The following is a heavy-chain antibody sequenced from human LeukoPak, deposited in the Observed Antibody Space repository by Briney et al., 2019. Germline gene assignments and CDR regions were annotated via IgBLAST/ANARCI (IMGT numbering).Heavy chain of an antibody. CDR2: IIPIFGTA. Sequence: SVKVSCKASGYTFTGYYMQWVRQAPGQGLEWMGGIIPIFGTANYAQKFQGRVTITADKSTSTAYMELSSLRSEDTAVYYCARSRGYYRDFDYWGQGTLVTVSS. V-gene: IGHV1-69*06. D-gene: IGHD3-22*01. CDR1: GYTFTGYY. CDR3: ARSRGYYRDFDY. J-gene: IGHJ4*02.